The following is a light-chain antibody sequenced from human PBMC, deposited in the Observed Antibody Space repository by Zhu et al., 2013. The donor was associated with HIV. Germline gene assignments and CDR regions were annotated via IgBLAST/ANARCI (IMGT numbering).Light chain of an antibody. CDR3: QSYDTTLSGSRV. Sequence: QSALTQPASVSGSPGQSITISCTGTSSDVGGYNYVSWYQQHPGKAPKLMIYEVSNRPSGVSNRFSGSKSGTSASLAITGLQAEDEADYYCQSYDTTLSGSRVFGGGTKLTVL. CDR2: EVS. J-gene: IGLJ3*02. CDR1: SSDVGGYNY. V-gene: IGLV2-14*01.